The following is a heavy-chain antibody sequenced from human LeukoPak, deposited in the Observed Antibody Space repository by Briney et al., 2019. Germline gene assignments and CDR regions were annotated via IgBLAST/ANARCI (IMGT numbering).Heavy chain of an antibody. CDR3: AKGYDTRH. J-gene: IGHJ1*01. D-gene: IGHD3-9*01. Sequence: GGSLRLSCAASGFTFSTYGMHWVRQAPGKGLGWVAFIRLDGVTTYHADSVMGRFTTSRDNSKNTLYLQMNSLRTEDTAMYYCAKGYDTRHWGQGTLVIVSS. CDR2: IRLDGVTT. CDR1: GFTFSTYG. V-gene: IGHV3-30*02.